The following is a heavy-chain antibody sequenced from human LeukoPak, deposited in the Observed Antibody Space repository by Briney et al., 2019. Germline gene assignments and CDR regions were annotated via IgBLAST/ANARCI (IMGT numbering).Heavy chain of an antibody. CDR1: GGSISGYY. Sequence: SETLSLTCAVSGGSISGYYLTWIRQPPGKGLEWIWYIYYSGSTNYNPSLMSRVTLSVDTSKNQFSFNRNSVAGAATDVYSCTGARAAAGLPVWIDYWGQGTLVTVSA. D-gene: IGHD6-25*01. J-gene: IGHJ4*02. CDR3: TGARAAAGLPVWIDY. CDR2: IYYSGST. V-gene: IGHV4-59*01.